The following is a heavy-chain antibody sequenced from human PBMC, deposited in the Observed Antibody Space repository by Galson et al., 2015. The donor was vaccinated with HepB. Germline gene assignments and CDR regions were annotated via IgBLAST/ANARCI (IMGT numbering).Heavy chain of an antibody. CDR2: IIPIFGTA. J-gene: IGHJ4*02. V-gene: IGHV1-69*06. CDR3: ARAYYGSGSFDY. CDR1: GGTFSSYA. Sequence: SVKVSCKASGGTFSSYAISWVRQAPGQGLEWMGGIIPIFGTANYAQKFQGRVTITADKSTSTAYMELSSLRSEDTAVYYCARAYYGSGSFDYWGQGTLVTVSS. D-gene: IGHD3-10*01.